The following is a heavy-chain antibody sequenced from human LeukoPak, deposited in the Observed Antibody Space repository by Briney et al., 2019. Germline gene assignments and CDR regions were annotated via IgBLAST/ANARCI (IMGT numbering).Heavy chain of an antibody. Sequence: PGGSLRLSCAASGFTFSSYPMSWVRQAPGKGLEWVSAISGSGGSTYYADSVKGRFTISRDNSKNTLYLQMNSLRAEDTAVYYCARDNRLAAGWYYYSTFNYWGQGTLVTVSS. CDR2: ISGSGGST. V-gene: IGHV3-23*01. CDR3: ARDNRLAAGWYYYSTFNY. J-gene: IGHJ4*02. CDR1: GFTFSSYP. D-gene: IGHD3-10*01.